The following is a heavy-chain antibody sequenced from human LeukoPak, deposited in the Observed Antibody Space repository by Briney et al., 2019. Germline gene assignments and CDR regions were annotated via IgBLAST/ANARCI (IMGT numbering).Heavy chain of an antibody. CDR2: INPNSGGT. CDR3: ARARQQQSCYYYMDA. V-gene: IGHV1-2*02. D-gene: IGHD6-13*01. J-gene: IGHJ6*03. Sequence: ASVTVSCKASGYTFTGYYMHWVRQAPGQGLEGMGWINPNSGGTNYAQKFQGRVTMTRDTSISTAYMELSRLRSDDTAVYYCARARQQQSCYYYMDAWGKGTTVTISS. CDR1: GYTFTGYY.